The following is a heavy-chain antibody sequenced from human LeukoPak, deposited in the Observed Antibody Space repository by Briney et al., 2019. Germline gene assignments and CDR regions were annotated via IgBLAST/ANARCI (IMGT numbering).Heavy chain of an antibody. CDR1: EFTFTSYA. V-gene: IGHV3-23*01. CDR2: ISGSGGST. J-gene: IGHJ1*01. Sequence: GGSLRLSCAASEFTFTSYAMSWVRQAPGKGLEWVSAISGSGGSTNYADSVRGRFTISRDNSMNTLYLQMNSLRAEDTAVYYCAGRTVTPYYHDSSGFHLQYWGQGTLVTVSS. D-gene: IGHD3-22*01. CDR3: AGRTVTPYYHDSSGFHLQY.